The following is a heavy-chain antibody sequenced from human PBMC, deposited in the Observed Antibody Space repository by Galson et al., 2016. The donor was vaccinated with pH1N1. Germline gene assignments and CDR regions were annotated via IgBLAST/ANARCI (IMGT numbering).Heavy chain of an antibody. V-gene: IGHV1-18*01. J-gene: IGHJ6*02. Sequence: SVKVSCKASGYTFTSYGISWVRQAPGQGLEWMGWISAYNGNTNYAQNLQGRVTMTTDTSTSTAYMELRSLRSDDTAVYYYAREGITMVRGIILTTYYGMDVWGQGTMVTVSS. D-gene: IGHD3-10*01. CDR1: GYTFTSYG. CDR3: AREGITMVRGIILTTYYGMDV. CDR2: ISAYNGNT.